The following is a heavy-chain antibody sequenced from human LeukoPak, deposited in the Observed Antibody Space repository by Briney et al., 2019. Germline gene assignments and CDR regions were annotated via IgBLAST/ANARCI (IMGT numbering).Heavy chain of an antibody. Sequence: SETLSLTCTVSGDSMSDYFWTWIRQPPGKGLEWIGRIYTSGSTDYNPSLKSRVTISVDTSKNQFSLKLSSVTAADTAVYYCAREIDPDYGSGSYFVWGQGTLVTVSS. D-gene: IGHD3-10*01. CDR1: GDSMSDYF. CDR3: AREIDPDYGSGSYFV. J-gene: IGHJ4*02. CDR2: IYTSGST. V-gene: IGHV4-4*08.